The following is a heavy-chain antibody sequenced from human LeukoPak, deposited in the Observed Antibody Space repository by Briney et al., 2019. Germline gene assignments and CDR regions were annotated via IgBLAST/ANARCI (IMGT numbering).Heavy chain of an antibody. V-gene: IGHV4-34*01. J-gene: IGHJ4*02. CDR1: GESFSGYY. D-gene: IGHD6-13*01. CDR2: INHSGST. Sequence: SETLSLTCAVYGESFSGYYWSWIRQPPGKGLEWIGEINHSGSTNYNPSLKSRVTISVDTSKNQFSLKLSSVTAADTAVYYCAREGGIAAAFDYWGQGTLVTVSS. CDR3: AREGGIAAAFDY.